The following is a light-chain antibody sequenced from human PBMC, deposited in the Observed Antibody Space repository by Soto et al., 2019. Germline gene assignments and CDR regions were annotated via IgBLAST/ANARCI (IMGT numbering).Light chain of an antibody. V-gene: IGKV3-11*01. CDR3: QQRSNWLT. CDR2: DAS. CDR1: QSVSSY. Sequence: ENVLTQSPATLSLSPGERATLSCRASQSVSSYLAWYQQKPGQAPRLLTYDASNRATGIPARFSGSGSGTDFTLTISSLEPEDFAVYYCQQRSNWLTFGGGTKVEIK. J-gene: IGKJ4*01.